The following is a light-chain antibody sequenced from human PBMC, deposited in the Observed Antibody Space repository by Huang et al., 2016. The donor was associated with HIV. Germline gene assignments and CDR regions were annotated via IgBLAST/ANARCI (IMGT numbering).Light chain of an antibody. CDR3: QQSYSTLRYT. J-gene: IGKJ2*01. Sequence: DIQMTQSPSSLSASVGDRVTITCRASQSISSYLNWYQQKPGKAPKLLIYAASSLQSGVPQRFSGSGSGTDFTLTISSLQPADFATYYCQQSYSTLRYTFGQGTKLEIK. CDR1: QSISSY. CDR2: AAS. V-gene: IGKV1-39*01.